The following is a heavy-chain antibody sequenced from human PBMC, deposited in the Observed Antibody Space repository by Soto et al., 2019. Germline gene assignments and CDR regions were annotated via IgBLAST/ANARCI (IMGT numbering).Heavy chain of an antibody. CDR1: GFPFSSHW. CDR2: IKQDGSEK. CDR3: ARITSPGYFDS. J-gene: IGHJ4*02. D-gene: IGHD1-20*01. Sequence: GGSLRLSCAAAGFPFSSHWMTWVRQAPGKGLEWVAYIKQDGSEKYYVDSVMGRFTMSRDNTQSSLSLQMNTLRVEDSAVYYCARITSPGYFDSWGQGTLVTVSS. V-gene: IGHV3-7*05.